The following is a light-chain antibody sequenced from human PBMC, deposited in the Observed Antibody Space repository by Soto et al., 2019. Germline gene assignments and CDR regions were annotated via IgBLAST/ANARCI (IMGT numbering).Light chain of an antibody. CDR2: GAS. J-gene: IGKJ1*01. CDR3: HQYGNSPKT. Sequence: EIVLTQSAGTLYLSPGERATLSCRASQSVSSNYSAWFQQKPGQAPRLRIYGASTRPTGIPEEFRGSGSGTDFTLTISRLEPEDCAVYYCHQYGNSPKTFGQGSKVEIK. V-gene: IGKV3-20*01. CDR1: QSVSSNY.